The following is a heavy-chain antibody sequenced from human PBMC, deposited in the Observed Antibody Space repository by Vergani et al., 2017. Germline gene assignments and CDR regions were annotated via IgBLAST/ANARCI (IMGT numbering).Heavy chain of an antibody. J-gene: IGHJ4*02. CDR2: INHSGST. D-gene: IGHD3-10*01. Sequence: QVQLQQWGAGLLKPSETLSLTCAVYGGSFSGYYWSWIRQPPGKGLEWIGEINHSGSTNYNPSLKSRVTISVDTSKNQFSLKLSSVTAADTAVYYCARDITGSCPNWGQGTLVTVSS. V-gene: IGHV4-34*01. CDR3: ARDITGSCPN. CDR1: GGSFSGYY.